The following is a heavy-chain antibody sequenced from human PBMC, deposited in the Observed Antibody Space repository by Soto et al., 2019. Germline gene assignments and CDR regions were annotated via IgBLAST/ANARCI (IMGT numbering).Heavy chain of an antibody. CDR3: ARHIGPYYYGSGSPSPYYGMDV. CDR2: IYPGDSDT. D-gene: IGHD3-10*01. CDR1: GYSFTSYW. J-gene: IGHJ6*02. Sequence: RGESLKISCKGSGYSFTSYWIGWVRQMPGKGLEWMGIIYPGDSDTRYSPSFQGQVTISADKSISTAYLQWSSLKASDTAMYYCARHIGPYYYGSGSPSPYYGMDVWGQGTTVTVSS. V-gene: IGHV5-51*01.